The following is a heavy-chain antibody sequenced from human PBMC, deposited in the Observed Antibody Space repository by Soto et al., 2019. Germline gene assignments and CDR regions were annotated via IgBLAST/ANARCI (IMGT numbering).Heavy chain of an antibody. V-gene: IGHV2-5*02. Sequence: QITLKESGPSAVKPTQTLTLTCTFSGFSLSTSGVGVGWIRQPPGKALEWLAVIYWDDDKRYRTALKSRLTITKDTSKNQVVLTMTNMDPVDTATYYCAHRRPNGELDYWGQGTLVTVSS. CDR1: GFSLSTSGVG. J-gene: IGHJ4*02. D-gene: IGHD4-17*01. CDR2: IYWDDDK. CDR3: AHRRPNGELDY.